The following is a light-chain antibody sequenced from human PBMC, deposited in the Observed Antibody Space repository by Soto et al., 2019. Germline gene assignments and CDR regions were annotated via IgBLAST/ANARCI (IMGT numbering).Light chain of an antibody. CDR2: DAS. V-gene: IGKV1-33*01. J-gene: IGKJ3*01. CDR3: LQYEEFPFT. CDR1: QDISKY. Sequence: DIQMTQSPSSLSASVGDRITITCQASQDISKYVNWYQQKPGTAPKLLIYDASNLEAGVPSRFSGRGSGTDFTFSVSSLQPQDFATYYCLQYEEFPFTFGPGTTVDVK.